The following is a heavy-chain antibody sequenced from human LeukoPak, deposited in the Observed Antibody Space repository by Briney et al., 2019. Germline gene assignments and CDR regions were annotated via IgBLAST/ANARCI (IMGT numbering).Heavy chain of an antibody. Sequence: ASVKVSCKAPGHSFTSYGISWVRQAPGQGLEWMGWISAYNGNTNYAQKLQGRVTMTTDTSTSTVYMELRSLRSDDTAVYYCGRLISGNYRIIDYWGQGTLVTVSS. V-gene: IGHV1-18*01. CDR2: ISAYNGNT. CDR3: GRLISGNYRIIDY. J-gene: IGHJ4*02. D-gene: IGHD3-16*02. CDR1: GHSFTSYG.